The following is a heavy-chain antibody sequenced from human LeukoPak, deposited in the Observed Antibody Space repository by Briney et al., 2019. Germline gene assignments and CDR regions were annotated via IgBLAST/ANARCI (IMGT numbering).Heavy chain of an antibody. CDR3: ARDSHIVGATQFDY. Sequence: PSETLSLTCTVSGGSISSYYWSWIRQPPGKGLEWIGYIYYSGSTSYNPSLKSRVTISVDTSKNQFSLKLSSVTAADTAVYYCARDSHIVGATQFDYWGQGTLVTVSS. V-gene: IGHV4-59*12. CDR2: IYYSGST. CDR1: GGSISSYY. J-gene: IGHJ4*02. D-gene: IGHD1-26*01.